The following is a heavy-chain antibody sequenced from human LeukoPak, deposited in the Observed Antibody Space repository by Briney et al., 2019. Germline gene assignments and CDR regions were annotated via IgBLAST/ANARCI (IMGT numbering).Heavy chain of an antibody. CDR3: ARRYCSSTSCYYDY. CDR2: INSDGSST. D-gene: IGHD2-2*01. Sequence: GGSLRLSCAASGFTFSSYWMHWVRQAPGKGLEWVSRINSDGSSTSYADSVKGRFTISRDNAKNTLYLQMNSLRAEDTAVYYCARRYCSSTSCYYDYWGQGTLVTVSS. CDR1: GFTFSSYW. V-gene: IGHV3-74*01. J-gene: IGHJ4*02.